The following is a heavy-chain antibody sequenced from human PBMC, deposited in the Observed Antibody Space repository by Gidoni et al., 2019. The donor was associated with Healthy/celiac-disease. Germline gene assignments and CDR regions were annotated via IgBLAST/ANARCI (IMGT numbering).Heavy chain of an antibody. D-gene: IGHD2-15*01. Sequence: QVQLQQSGPGLVKPSQTLSLTCAISGDSVSSNSAALNWIRQSPSRGLEWLGRTYYRSKWYNDYAVSVKSRITINPDTSKNQFSLQLNSVTPEDTAVYYCARADPGYCSGGSCSILGHFDYWGQGTLVTVSS. CDR1: GDSVSSNSAA. CDR2: TYYRSKWYN. V-gene: IGHV6-1*01. CDR3: ARADPGYCSGGSCSILGHFDY. J-gene: IGHJ4*02.